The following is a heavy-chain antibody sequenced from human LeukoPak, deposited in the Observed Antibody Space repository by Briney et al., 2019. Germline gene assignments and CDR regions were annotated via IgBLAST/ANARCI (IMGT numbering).Heavy chain of an antibody. CDR1: GYTFTSYW. CDR2: IYPGDSDT. V-gene: IGHV5-51*01. D-gene: IGHD6-13*01. CDR3: ARPRLKGGSWDAFDI. J-gene: IGHJ3*02. Sequence: GESLKISCKGSGYTFTSYWIGWVRQMPGRGLEWMGIIYPGDSDTRYSPSFQGQVTISADKSITTAYLQWSNLKASDNAMYYCARPRLKGGSWDAFDIWGQGTMVTVSS.